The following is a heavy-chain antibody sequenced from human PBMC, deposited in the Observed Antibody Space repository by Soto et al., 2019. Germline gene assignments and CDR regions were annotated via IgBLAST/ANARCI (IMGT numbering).Heavy chain of an antibody. CDR1: GYTFTSYA. Sequence: ASVKVSCKASGYTFTSYAMHWVRQAPGQRLEWMGWINAGNGNTKYSQKFQGRVTITRDTSASTAYMELSSLRSEDTAVYYCARVPRGCSGGSCYPINWFGPWGQGTLVTVSS. V-gene: IGHV1-3*01. CDR3: ARVPRGCSGGSCYPINWFGP. J-gene: IGHJ5*02. D-gene: IGHD2-15*01. CDR2: INAGNGNT.